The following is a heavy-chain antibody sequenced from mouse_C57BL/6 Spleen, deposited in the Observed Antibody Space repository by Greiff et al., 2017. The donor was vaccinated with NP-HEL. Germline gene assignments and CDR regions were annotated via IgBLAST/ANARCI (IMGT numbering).Heavy chain of an antibody. D-gene: IGHD1-1*01. CDR2: IYPGSGST. V-gene: IGHV1-55*01. CDR3: ARRGYYGSSYEPFDY. CDR1: GYTFTSYW. J-gene: IGHJ2*01. Sequence: QVQLQQSGAELVKPGASVKMSCKASGYTFTSYWITWVKQRPGQGLEWIGDIYPGSGSTNYNEKFKSKATLTVDTSSSTAYMQLSSLTSEDSAVYYCARRGYYGSSYEPFDYWGQGTTLTVSS.